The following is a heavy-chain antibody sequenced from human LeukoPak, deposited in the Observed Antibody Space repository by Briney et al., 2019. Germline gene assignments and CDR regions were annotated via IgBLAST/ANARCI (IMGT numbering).Heavy chain of an antibody. CDR2: IKSRTDGGTT. CDR1: GFTFSSAW. CDR3: AKGYSNSWYLTDY. J-gene: IGHJ4*02. D-gene: IGHD6-13*01. V-gene: IGHV3-15*01. Sequence: PGGSLRLSCPGSGFTFSSAWMTWVRQIPGKGLEWVGHIKSRTDGGTTDYAAPVKGRFTISRDDSKNTVYLQMNSLRAEDTAVYYCAKGYSNSWYLTDYWGQGTLVTVSS.